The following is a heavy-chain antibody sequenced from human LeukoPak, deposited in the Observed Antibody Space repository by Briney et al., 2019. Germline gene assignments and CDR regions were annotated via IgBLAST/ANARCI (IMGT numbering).Heavy chain of an antibody. Sequence: PGGSLRLSCAASGFTFSSYSMNWVRQAPGKGLEWVSYISSSSSTIYYADSVKGRFTISRDNAKTSLYLQMNSLRAEDTAVYYCARVGGYYGSGSYYNPFDYWGQGTLVTVSS. CDR3: ARVGGYYGSGSYYNPFDY. J-gene: IGHJ4*02. CDR2: ISSSSSTI. CDR1: GFTFSSYS. V-gene: IGHV3-48*01. D-gene: IGHD3-10*01.